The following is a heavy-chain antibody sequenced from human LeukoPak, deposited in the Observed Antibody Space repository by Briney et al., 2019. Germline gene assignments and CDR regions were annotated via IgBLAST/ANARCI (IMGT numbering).Heavy chain of an antibody. CDR1: GFTFSSNY. J-gene: IGHJ2*01. Sequence: GGSQRLSCAASGFTFSSNYMSWVRQAPGKGLEWVSVIHSGGNTFYADPVKGRFTISRDTSKNILFLQMNTLRAEDTAIYYCAKDRTVGASYWYFDLWGRGTLVTVSS. CDR3: AKDRTVGASYWYFDL. CDR2: IHSGGNT. D-gene: IGHD1-26*01. V-gene: IGHV3-53*01.